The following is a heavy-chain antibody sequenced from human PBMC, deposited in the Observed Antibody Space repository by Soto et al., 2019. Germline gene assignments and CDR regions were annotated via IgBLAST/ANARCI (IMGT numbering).Heavy chain of an antibody. D-gene: IGHD2-15*01. CDR2: INPSGGST. CDR3: ARDPNGSWKHFDFDY. V-gene: IGHV1-46*03. Sequence: GASVKVSCKASGYTFTTYYMHWVRQAPGQGLEWMGIINPSGGSTSYAQKFQGRVTMTRDTSTSTVYMELSSLRSEDTAVYYCARDPNGSWKHFDFDYFGQGTLVTVSS. J-gene: IGHJ4*02. CDR1: GYTFTTYY.